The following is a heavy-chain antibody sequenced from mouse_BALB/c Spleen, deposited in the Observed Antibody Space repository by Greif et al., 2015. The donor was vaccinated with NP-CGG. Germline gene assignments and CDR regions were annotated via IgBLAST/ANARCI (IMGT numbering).Heavy chain of an antibody. J-gene: IGHJ2*01. Sequence: VQLQQSGAELMKPGASVKISCKATGYTFSSYWIEWVKQRPGHGLEWIGEILPGSGSTNYNEKFKGKATFTVDTSSNTAYMQLSSLTSEDSAVYYCARGYYRYYFDYWGQGTTLTVSS. D-gene: IGHD2-14*01. CDR1: GYTFSSYW. CDR2: ILPGSGST. V-gene: IGHV1-9*01. CDR3: ARGYYRYYFDY.